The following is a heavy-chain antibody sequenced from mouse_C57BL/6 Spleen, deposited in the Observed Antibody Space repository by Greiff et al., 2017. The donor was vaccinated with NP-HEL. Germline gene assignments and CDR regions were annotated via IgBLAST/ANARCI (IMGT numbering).Heavy chain of an antibody. CDR1: GYSITSGYY. CDR2: ISYDGSN. V-gene: IGHV3-6*01. D-gene: IGHD1-1*01. Sequence: EVQLQESGPGLVKPSQSLSLTCSVTGYSITSGYYWNWIRQFPGNKLEWMGYISYDGSNNYNPSLKNRISITRDTSKNQFFLKLNSVTTEDTATYYCARDYYGSSRYAMDYWGQGTSVTVSS. CDR3: ARDYYGSSRYAMDY. J-gene: IGHJ4*01.